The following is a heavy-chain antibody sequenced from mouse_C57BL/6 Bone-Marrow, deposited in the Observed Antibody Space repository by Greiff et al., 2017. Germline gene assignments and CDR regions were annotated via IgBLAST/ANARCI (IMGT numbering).Heavy chain of an antibody. V-gene: IGHV3-6*01. D-gene: IGHD2-4*01. CDR3: ARGVYYDYGEDY. Sequence: EVQLQESGPGLVKPSQSLSLTCSVTGYSITSGYYWNWLRQFPGNKLEWMGYISYDGSNNYNPSLKNRISITRDTSKNQFFLKLNSVTTEDTATYYCARGVYYDYGEDYWGQGTSVTVSS. J-gene: IGHJ4*01. CDR2: ISYDGSN. CDR1: GYSITSGYY.